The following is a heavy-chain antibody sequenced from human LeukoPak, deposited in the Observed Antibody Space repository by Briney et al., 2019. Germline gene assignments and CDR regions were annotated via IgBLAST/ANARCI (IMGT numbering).Heavy chain of an antibody. CDR2: INPSGGST. CDR1: GYTFTSYY. Sequence: ASVKVSCKASGYTFTSYYMHWVRQAPGQGLEWMGIINPSGGSTSYAQKFQSRVTMTRDTSTSTVYMELSSLRSEDTAVYYCARTIPIAPAAAGALGYWGQGTLVTVSS. D-gene: IGHD2-2*01. J-gene: IGHJ4*02. CDR3: ARTIPIAPAAAGALGY. V-gene: IGHV1-46*01.